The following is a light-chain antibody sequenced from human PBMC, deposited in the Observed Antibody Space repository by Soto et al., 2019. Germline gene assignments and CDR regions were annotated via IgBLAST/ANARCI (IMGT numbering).Light chain of an antibody. V-gene: IGKV3-20*01. CDR2: GAS. CDR3: QQYGSSPIT. Sequence: EIVLTQSPGTLSLSPGERATLSCRANQSVSSSYLAWYQQKPGQAPRLLIYGASSRATGIPDRFSGSGSGTDFTLTISSQEPEDFSVYYCQQYGSSPITFGQGTRLEIK. CDR1: QSVSSSY. J-gene: IGKJ5*01.